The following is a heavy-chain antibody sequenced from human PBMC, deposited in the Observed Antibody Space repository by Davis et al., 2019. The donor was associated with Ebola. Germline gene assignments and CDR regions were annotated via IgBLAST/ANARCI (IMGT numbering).Heavy chain of an antibody. V-gene: IGHV3-7*03. CDR3: ARVQQGGGMDV. CDR1: GFTFSSYW. CDR2: IKQDGSEK. Sequence: PGGSLRPSCAASGFTFSSYWMTWVRQAPGKGLEWVATIKQDGSEKYYVDSVKGRFTISRDNAKNSLYLQMNSLRAEDTAVYYCARVQQGGGMDVWGQGTTVTVSS. J-gene: IGHJ6*02. D-gene: IGHD5-18*01.